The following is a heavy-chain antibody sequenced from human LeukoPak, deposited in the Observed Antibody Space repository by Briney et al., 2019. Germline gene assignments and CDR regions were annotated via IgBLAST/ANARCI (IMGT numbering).Heavy chain of an antibody. CDR3: ARLSGAPVRHPIYHFDY. Sequence: KPSETLSLTCAVSGYSISNDYYWGWVRQPPGKGLEWIGNIYHSGSTYKNPSLKSRLTMSLDTSKNQFSLKLISVTAADTAMYYCARLSGAPVRHPIYHFDYWGQGTLVTVSS. D-gene: IGHD2-2*02. V-gene: IGHV4-38-2*01. J-gene: IGHJ4*02. CDR1: GYSISNDYY. CDR2: IYHSGST.